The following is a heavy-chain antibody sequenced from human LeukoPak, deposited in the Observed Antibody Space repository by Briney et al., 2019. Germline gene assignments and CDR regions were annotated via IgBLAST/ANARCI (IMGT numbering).Heavy chain of an antibody. Sequence: GGSLRLSCAASGFTFSSYGMHWVRQAPDKGLEWVAVIWYDGSNKYYADSVKGRFTISKDNSKNTLYLQMNSLRAEDTAVYYCARDVAATGWFDPWGQGTLVTVSS. CDR3: ARDVAATGWFDP. CDR2: IWYDGSNK. J-gene: IGHJ5*02. CDR1: GFTFSSYG. D-gene: IGHD6-13*01. V-gene: IGHV3-33*01.